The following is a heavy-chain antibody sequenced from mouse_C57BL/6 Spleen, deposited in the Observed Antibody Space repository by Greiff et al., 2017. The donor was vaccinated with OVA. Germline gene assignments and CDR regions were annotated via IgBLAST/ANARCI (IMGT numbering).Heavy chain of an antibody. CDR2: IWSGGST. CDR1: GFSLTSYG. Sequence: QVQLQQSGPGLVQPSQSLSITCTVSGFSLTSYGVHWVRQSPGKGLEWLGVIWSGGSTDYNAAFISRLSISKDNSKSQVFFKMNSLQADDTAIYYCAQSYGGYYYYAMDYWGQGTSVTVSS. V-gene: IGHV2-2*01. D-gene: IGHD2-3*01. J-gene: IGHJ4*01. CDR3: AQSYGGYYYYAMDY.